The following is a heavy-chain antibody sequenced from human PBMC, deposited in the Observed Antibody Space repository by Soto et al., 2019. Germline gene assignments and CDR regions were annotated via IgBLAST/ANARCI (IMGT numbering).Heavy chain of an antibody. Sequence: QVQLQESGPGLVKPSQTLSLTCTVSGGSISSGGYYWSWIRQHPGKGLEWIGYIYYSGSTYYNPSLKSRVTRSVDTAKNQFSLKLSSVTAADTAVYYCARGYCRSTSCYLGGGGYGMDVWGQGTTVTVSS. J-gene: IGHJ6*02. D-gene: IGHD2-2*01. CDR2: IYYSGST. V-gene: IGHV4-31*03. CDR1: GGSISSGGYY. CDR3: ARGYCRSTSCYLGGGGYGMDV.